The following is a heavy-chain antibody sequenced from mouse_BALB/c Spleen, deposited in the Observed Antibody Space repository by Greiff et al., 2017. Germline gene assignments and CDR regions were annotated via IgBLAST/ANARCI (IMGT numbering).Heavy chain of an antibody. Sequence: EVKLMESGGGLVKPGGSLKLSCAASGFAFSSYDMSWVRQTPEKRLEWVAYISSGGGSTYYPDTVKGRFTISRDNAKNTLYLQMSSLKSEDTAMYYCARHEGNGYDGFAYWGQGTLVTVSA. D-gene: IGHD2-2*01. CDR1: GFAFSSYD. J-gene: IGHJ3*01. V-gene: IGHV5-12-1*01. CDR3: ARHEGNGYDGFAY. CDR2: ISSGGGST.